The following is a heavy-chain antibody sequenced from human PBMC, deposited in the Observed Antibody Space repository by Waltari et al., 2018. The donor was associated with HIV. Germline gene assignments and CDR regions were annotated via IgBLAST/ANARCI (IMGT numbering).Heavy chain of an antibody. J-gene: IGHJ6*02. CDR3: AGLDPYYYGSGSYYPGYYGMDV. CDR2: IYTSGST. CDR1: GGAISSGSYY. Sequence: QVQLQESGPGLVKPSQTLSLTCTVSGGAISSGSYYWSWIRQPAGKGLEWIGRIYTSGSTNYNPSLKSRVTISVDTSKNQFSLKLSSVTAADTAVYYCAGLDPYYYGSGSYYPGYYGMDVWGQGTTVTVSS. D-gene: IGHD3-10*01. V-gene: IGHV4-61*02.